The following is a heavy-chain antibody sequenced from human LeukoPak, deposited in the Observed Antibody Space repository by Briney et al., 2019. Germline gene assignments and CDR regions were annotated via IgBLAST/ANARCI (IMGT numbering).Heavy chain of an antibody. CDR1: GYTFTDYY. D-gene: IGHD2-2*01. V-gene: IGHV1-2*02. CDR2: INPNSGGT. Sequence: ASVKVSCKASGYTFTDYYIHWVRQAPGQGPEWMAWINPNSGGTNYAQKFQGRVTVTRDTSITTAYMELTRLRSDDTAVYYCARGFQLPHPLEDWLDPWGQGTLVTVSS. CDR3: ARGFQLPHPLEDWLDP. J-gene: IGHJ5*02.